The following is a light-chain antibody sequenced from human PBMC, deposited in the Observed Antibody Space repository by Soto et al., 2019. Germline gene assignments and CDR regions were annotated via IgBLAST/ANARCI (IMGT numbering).Light chain of an antibody. Sequence: QSALTQPPSASGSPGQSVTISCTGTSSDVGGYNYVSWYQQHPGKAPELMIYEVSKRPSGVPDRFSGSRSGNTASLTVSWLQAEDEADYYCSSYAGSNIVLFGGGTKLTVL. CDR2: EVS. J-gene: IGLJ2*01. CDR1: SSDVGGYNY. V-gene: IGLV2-8*01. CDR3: SSYAGSNIVL.